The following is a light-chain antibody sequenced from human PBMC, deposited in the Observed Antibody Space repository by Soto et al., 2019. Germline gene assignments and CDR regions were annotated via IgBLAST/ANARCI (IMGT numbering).Light chain of an antibody. CDR3: QHYNNWPRT. J-gene: IGKJ1*01. Sequence: IGITPAPTTPSLAPGEKTTPSRRARQSVSSNLAWYQQKPGQAPRLLIYGASTRATGIPARFSGSGSGTEFTLTISSLQSEDFAVYYCQHYNNWPRTFGQGTKVEIK. CDR1: QSVSSN. V-gene: IGKV3-15*01. CDR2: GAS.